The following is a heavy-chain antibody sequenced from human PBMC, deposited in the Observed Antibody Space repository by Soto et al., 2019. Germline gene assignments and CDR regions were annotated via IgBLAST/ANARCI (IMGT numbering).Heavy chain of an antibody. J-gene: IGHJ4*02. Sequence: PGGSLRLSCAASGFTVSSNYMSWVRQAPGKGLEWVSVIYSGGSTYYADSVKGSFTISRDNSKNTLYLQMNSLRAEDTAVYYCASPKATVTTYLRYWGQGTLVTVSS. CDR2: IYSGGST. CDR3: ASPKATVTTYLRY. V-gene: IGHV3-66*01. D-gene: IGHD4-17*01. CDR1: GFTVSSNY.